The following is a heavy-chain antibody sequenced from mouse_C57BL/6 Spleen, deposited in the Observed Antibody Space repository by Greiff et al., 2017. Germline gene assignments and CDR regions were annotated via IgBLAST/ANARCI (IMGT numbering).Heavy chain of an antibody. CDR3: ARSGGKHGAMDY. CDR2: IDPSDSYT. V-gene: IGHV1-59*01. Sequence: QVQLQQPGAELVRPGTSVKLSCKASGYTFTSYWMHWVKQRPGQGLEWIGVIDPSDSYTNYNQKFKGKATLTVDTSSSTAYMQLSSLTSEDSAVYYCARSGGKHGAMDYWGQGTSVTVSS. J-gene: IGHJ4*01. CDR1: GYTFTSYW. D-gene: IGHD2-1*01.